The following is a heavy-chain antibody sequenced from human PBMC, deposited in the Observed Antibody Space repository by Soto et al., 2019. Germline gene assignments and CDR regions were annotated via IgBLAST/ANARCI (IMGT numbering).Heavy chain of an antibody. J-gene: IGHJ3*02. V-gene: IGHV1-69*06. Sequence: SVKVSCKASGGTFSSYAISWVRQAPGQGLEWMGGIIPIFGTANYAQKFQGRVTITADKSTSTAYMELSSLRSEDTAVYYCARDRAGYYYDSSGSTDAFDIWGQGTMVTVS. CDR1: GGTFSSYA. CDR2: IIPIFGTA. CDR3: ARDRAGYYYDSSGSTDAFDI. D-gene: IGHD3-22*01.